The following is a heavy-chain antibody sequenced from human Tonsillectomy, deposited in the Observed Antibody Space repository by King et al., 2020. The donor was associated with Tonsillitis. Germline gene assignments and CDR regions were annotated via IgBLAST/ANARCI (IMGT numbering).Heavy chain of an antibody. Sequence: DVQLVESGGGLVQPGGSLRLSCAASGFTFSLFWMGWVRQAPGKGLEWVANIKEDGSEIYYVDSVKGRFTISRDNAKNSLYLQMNSLRAEDSAVYFCARVPLYCGYDFDYWGQGTLVTVSS. D-gene: IGHD5-12*01. CDR1: GFTFSLFW. CDR2: IKEDGSEI. J-gene: IGHJ4*02. CDR3: ARVPLYCGYDFDY. V-gene: IGHV3-7*03.